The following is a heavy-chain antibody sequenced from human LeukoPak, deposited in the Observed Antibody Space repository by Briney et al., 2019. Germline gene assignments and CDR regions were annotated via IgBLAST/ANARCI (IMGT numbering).Heavy chain of an antibody. CDR1: GFTFSSYA. CDR2: ISVSSGNT. Sequence: PGGSLRLSCATSGFTFSSYAMSWVRQAPGKWLEWVSAISVSSGNTYYADSVKGRFTISRDNSRDTLYLQMNSPRAEDTAVYYCAKASSEFWSLDYWGQGTLVTVSS. D-gene: IGHD3/OR15-3a*01. V-gene: IGHV3-23*01. CDR3: AKASSEFWSLDY. J-gene: IGHJ4*02.